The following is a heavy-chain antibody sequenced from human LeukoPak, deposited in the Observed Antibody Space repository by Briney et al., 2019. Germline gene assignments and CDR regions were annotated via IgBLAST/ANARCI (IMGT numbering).Heavy chain of an antibody. CDR2: INHSGST. J-gene: IGHJ6*04. CDR1: GGSFSGYY. CDR3: GRGTTVTTARGYYGMDV. Sequence: SETLSLTCAVYGGSFSGYYWSWIRQPPGKGLEWIGEINHSGSTNYNPSLKSRVTISVDTSKNQFSLKLSSVTAADTAVYYCGRGTTVTTARGYYGMDVWGKGTTVTVSS. D-gene: IGHD4-17*01. V-gene: IGHV4-34*01.